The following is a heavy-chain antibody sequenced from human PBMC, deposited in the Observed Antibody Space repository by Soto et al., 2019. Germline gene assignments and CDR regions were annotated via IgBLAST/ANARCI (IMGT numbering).Heavy chain of an antibody. CDR2: TYYRSKWYD. D-gene: IGHD2-8*01. J-gene: IGHJ6*02. V-gene: IGHV6-1*01. CDR3: ARDCTNGVCYPSYHYGMDV. Sequence: SQTLSLTCAISGDSVSSNSAAWNWIRQSPSRGLEWLGRTYYRSKWYDDYAVSVKSRITINPDTSKNQFSLQLNSVTPEDTAVYYCARDCTNGVCYPSYHYGMDVWGQGTTVTVSS. CDR1: GDSVSSNSAA.